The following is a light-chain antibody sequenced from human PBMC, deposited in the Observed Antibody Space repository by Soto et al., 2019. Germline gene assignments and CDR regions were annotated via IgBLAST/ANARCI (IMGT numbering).Light chain of an antibody. J-gene: IGLJ3*02. Sequence: QSALTQPRSVSGSPGQSVTISCTGTSSDVGGYNYVSWDQRHPGKAPKLIISDVTKRPSGVPDRFSGSKSGNAASLPISGLQAYDEADYNCCSYAGSDILRFGDGTKLTVL. CDR1: SSDVGGYNY. V-gene: IGLV2-11*01. CDR2: DVT. CDR3: CSYAGSDILR.